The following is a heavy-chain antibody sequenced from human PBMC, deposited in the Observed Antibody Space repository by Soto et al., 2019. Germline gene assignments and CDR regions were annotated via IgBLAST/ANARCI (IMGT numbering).Heavy chain of an antibody. Sequence: QVQLQESGPGLVKPSETLSLTCTVSGGSISSYYWSWIRQPPGKGLEWIGYIYYSGSTNYNPSLKSRVTISVDTSKNQFSLKLSSVTAADTAVYYCARTAASGYPVDYWGQGTLVTVSS. J-gene: IGHJ4*02. CDR1: GGSISSYY. CDR3: ARTAASGYPVDY. CDR2: IYYSGST. V-gene: IGHV4-59*01. D-gene: IGHD3-22*01.